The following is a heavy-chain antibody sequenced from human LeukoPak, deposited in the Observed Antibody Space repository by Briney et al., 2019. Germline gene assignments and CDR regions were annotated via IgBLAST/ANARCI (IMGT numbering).Heavy chain of an antibody. V-gene: IGHV3-23*01. J-gene: IGHJ4*02. D-gene: IGHD2-15*01. CDR1: GFTFSSYA. CDR3: AKDWARYCSGGSCLRGSYFDY. CDR2: ISGSGGST. Sequence: GGSLRLSCAPSGFTFSSYAMSWVRQAPGRGLEGVSAISGSGGSTYYADSVKGRFTISRDNSKNTLYLQMNSLRAEDTAVYYCAKDWARYCSGGSCLRGSYFDYWGQGTLVTVSS.